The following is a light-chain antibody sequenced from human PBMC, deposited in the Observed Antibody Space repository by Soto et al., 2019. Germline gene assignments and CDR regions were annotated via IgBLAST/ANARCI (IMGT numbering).Light chain of an antibody. CDR3: QQYNSYPRT. V-gene: IGKV1-5*03. Sequence: DIQMTQSPSTLSGSVGDRVTITCRASQSISSWLAWYQQKPGKAPKLLIYKASSLESGVPSRFSGSGSGTELTITISSLQPDDFETYYCQQYNSYPRTFGQGTKVDIK. CDR2: KAS. CDR1: QSISSW. J-gene: IGKJ1*01.